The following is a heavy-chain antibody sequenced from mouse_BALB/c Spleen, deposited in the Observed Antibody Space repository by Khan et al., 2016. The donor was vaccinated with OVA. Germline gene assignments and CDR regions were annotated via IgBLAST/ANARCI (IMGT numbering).Heavy chain of an antibody. V-gene: IGHV5-6*01. D-gene: IGHD1-1*01. CDR3: ARLAYYYNSEGFAY. J-gene: IGHJ3*01. CDR1: GFTFSTYG. Sequence: EVQLLETGGDFVRPGGSLKLSCAASGFTFSTYGMSWVRQTPDKRLEWVATINTGGAYTYYPDTVKGRFPISRDNAKNTLYLQLSSLKSEDTAIYYCARLAYYYNSEGFAYWGRGTLVTVSA. CDR2: INTGGAYT.